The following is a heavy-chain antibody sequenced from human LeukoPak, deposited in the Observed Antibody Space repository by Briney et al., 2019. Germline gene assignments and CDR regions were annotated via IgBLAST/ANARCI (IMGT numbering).Heavy chain of an antibody. CDR3: TRVSSSWLYYYYGMDV. D-gene: IGHD6-13*01. CDR2: IKQDGSER. V-gene: IGHV3-7*03. J-gene: IGHJ6*02. CDR1: GFSFSGYW. Sequence: GGSLRLSCAASGFSFSGYWMSWVRQAPGKGLEWVANIKQDGSERYYVDSMKGRFTISRDNAKNSLYLQMNSLRAEDTAVYYCTRVSSSWLYYYYGMDVWGQGTTVTVSS.